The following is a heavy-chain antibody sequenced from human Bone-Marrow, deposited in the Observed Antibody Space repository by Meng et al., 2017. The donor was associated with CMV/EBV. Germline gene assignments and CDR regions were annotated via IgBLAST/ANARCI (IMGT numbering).Heavy chain of an antibody. D-gene: IGHD3-3*01. V-gene: IGHV1-18*01. CDR2: ISPYNDNT. CDR3: ARDSTIFGVVDH. J-gene: IGHJ5*02. CDR1: GYTFTSYG. Sequence: ASVKVSCKASGYTFTSYGISWVRQAPGHGLEWMAWISPYNDNTNYAQRLQGRVTLTTDTSTRTAYMELRSLRSDDTAVYYCARDSTIFGVVDHWGQGTRVTVSS.